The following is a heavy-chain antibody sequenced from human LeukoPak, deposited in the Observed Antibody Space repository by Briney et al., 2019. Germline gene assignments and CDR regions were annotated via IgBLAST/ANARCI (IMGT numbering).Heavy chain of an antibody. D-gene: IGHD3-22*01. CDR3: AKADIGSSGYFTKPNFDY. Sequence: GGSLRLSCAASGFTFSSYAMSWVRQAPGKGLGWVSVISGSGGSIYYADSVKGRFTISRDNSKNTLYLQMNSLRAEDTAVYYCAKADIGSSGYFTKPNFDYWGQGTLVTVSS. J-gene: IGHJ4*02. V-gene: IGHV3-23*01. CDR2: ISGSGGSI. CDR1: GFTFSSYA.